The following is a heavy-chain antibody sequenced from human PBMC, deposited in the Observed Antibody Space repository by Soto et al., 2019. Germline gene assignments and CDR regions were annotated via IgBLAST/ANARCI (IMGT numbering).Heavy chain of an antibody. CDR3: ARDQWNHPFDP. J-gene: IGHJ5*02. V-gene: IGHV4-59*12. CDR1: GCSISSYY. Sequence: SDTLSLTCTVSGCSISSYYWSWIRQPPGKGLEWIGYIYYSGSTRYNPSLRSRVTISVDTSKNQFSLKLRSVTAADTAVYYCARDQWNHPFDPWGQGTLVTVS. D-gene: IGHD1-1*01. CDR2: IYYSGST.